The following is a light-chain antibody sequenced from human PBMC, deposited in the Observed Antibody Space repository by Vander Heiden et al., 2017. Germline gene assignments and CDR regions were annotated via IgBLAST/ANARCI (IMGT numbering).Light chain of an antibody. V-gene: IGLV2-14*03. CDR1: SRDGGNFDH. J-gene: IGLJ2*01. CDR3: NSFTTGSTLVI. CDR2: DVS. Sequence: QSALTQPASVSGSPGQSITISCTATSRDGGNFDHVSWYQQHPGKAPKLMIYDVSNRPSGVAHRFSGSKSDNTASLTISGLQAEDDADYYCNSFTTGSTLVIFGGGTKLTVL.